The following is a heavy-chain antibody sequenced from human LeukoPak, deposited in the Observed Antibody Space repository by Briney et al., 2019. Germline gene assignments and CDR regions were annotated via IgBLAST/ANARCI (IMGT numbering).Heavy chain of an antibody. CDR1: GYTFTGYY. Sequence: ASVKVSCKASGYTFTGYYMHWVRHAPGQGLEWMGWINANSGGTNYAQKFQGRVTMTRDTSISTAYMELSRLRSDDTAVYYCARDPRTEEWELLPSWGQGPLVTVSS. CDR3: ARDPRTEEWELLPS. D-gene: IGHD1-26*01. J-gene: IGHJ5*02. V-gene: IGHV1-2*02. CDR2: INANSGGT.